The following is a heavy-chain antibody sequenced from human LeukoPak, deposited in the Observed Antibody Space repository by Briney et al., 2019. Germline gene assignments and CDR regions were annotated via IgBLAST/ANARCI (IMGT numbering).Heavy chain of an antibody. CDR3: ARGGGYSYGYTFDY. J-gene: IGHJ4*02. CDR2: INHSGST. D-gene: IGHD5-18*01. V-gene: IGHV4-34*01. CDR1: GGSFSGYY. Sequence: PSETLSLTCAVYGGSFSGYYWSWIGQPPGKGLEWIGEINHSGSTNYNPSLKSRVTISVDTSKNQFSLKLSSVTAADTAVYYCARGGGYSYGYTFDYWGQGTLVTVSS.